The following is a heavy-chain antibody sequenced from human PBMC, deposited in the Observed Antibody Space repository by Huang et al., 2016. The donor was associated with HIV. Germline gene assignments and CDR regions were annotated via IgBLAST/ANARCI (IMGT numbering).Heavy chain of an antibody. CDR2: ISYDGSNQ. CDR1: GFTFSSYA. V-gene: IGHV3-30*04. Sequence: VESGESLRLSCAASGFTFSSYAMHWVRQAPGKGLEWVAVISYDGSNQHYVDSVKCLFTISRDNSKKMLYLQMNSLRMGDTAVYYCARGSAGVLWFGEMWGQGTLVTVSS. D-gene: IGHD3-10*01. J-gene: IGHJ4*02. CDR3: ARGSAGVLWFGEM.